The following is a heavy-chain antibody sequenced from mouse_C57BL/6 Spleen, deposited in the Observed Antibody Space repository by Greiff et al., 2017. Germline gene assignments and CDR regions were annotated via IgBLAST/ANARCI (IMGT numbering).Heavy chain of an antibody. D-gene: IGHD4-1*01. J-gene: IGHJ2*01. CDR1: GYTFTSYW. Sequence: QVQLQQPGAELVKPGASVKLSCKASGYTFTSYWMHWVKQRPGQGLEWIGMIHPNSGSTKYNEKFKSKATLTVDKSSSTAYMQLSSLTSEDSAVYYCAREGNWGKWYLDYWGQGTTLTVSS. CDR2: IHPNSGST. V-gene: IGHV1-64*01. CDR3: AREGNWGKWYLDY.